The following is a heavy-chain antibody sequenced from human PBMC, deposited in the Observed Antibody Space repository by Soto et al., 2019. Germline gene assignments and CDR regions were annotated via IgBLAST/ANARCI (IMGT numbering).Heavy chain of an antibody. CDR1: GGTFSSYT. D-gene: IGHD5-18*01. V-gene: IGHV1-69*02. Sequence: QVQLVQSGAEVKKPGSSVKVSCKASGGTFSSYTISWVRQAPGQGLEWMGRIIPILGIATYAQKFQGRVTITADKSTSTGYMELSSLRSEGTAVYYCARPNTSMVSRGYGMDVWGQGTTVTVSS. J-gene: IGHJ6*02. CDR3: ARPNTSMVSRGYGMDV. CDR2: IIPILGIA.